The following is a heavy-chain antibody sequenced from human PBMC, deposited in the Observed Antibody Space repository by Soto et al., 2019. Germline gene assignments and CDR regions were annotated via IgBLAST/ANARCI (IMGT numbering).Heavy chain of an antibody. CDR2: IYYSGST. D-gene: IGHD2-2*01. Sequence: SETLSLTCTVSGGSISSGGYYWSWIRQHPGKGLEWIGYIYYSGSTYYNPSLKSRVTISVDTSKNQFSLKLSSVTAADTAVYYCARDRSQLASVQLPNNWFDPWGQGTLVTVSS. V-gene: IGHV4-31*03. CDR3: ARDRSQLASVQLPNNWFDP. J-gene: IGHJ5*02. CDR1: GGSISSGGYY.